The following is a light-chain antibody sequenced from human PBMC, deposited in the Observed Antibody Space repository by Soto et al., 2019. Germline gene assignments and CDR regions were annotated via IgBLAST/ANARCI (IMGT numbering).Light chain of an antibody. Sequence: EIVLTQSPGTLSLSPGERATLSCRASQSVSSNYLAWYQQKPGQAPRLLIYDASTRATGIPARFSGSGSGTEFTLTISSLQSEDFAVYYCQHTLKWPPTFGQGTKVDIK. CDR1: QSVSSN. CDR3: QHTLKWPPT. V-gene: IGKV3-15*01. J-gene: IGKJ1*01. CDR2: DAS.